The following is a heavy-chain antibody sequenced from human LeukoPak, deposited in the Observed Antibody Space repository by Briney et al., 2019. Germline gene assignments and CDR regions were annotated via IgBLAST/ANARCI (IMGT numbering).Heavy chain of an antibody. CDR2: ISSSSSYI. D-gene: IGHD3-16*01. CDR1: GFTFSSYS. Sequence: GGSLRLSCAASGFTFSSYSMNWVRQAPGKGLEWVSSISSSSSYIYYADSVKGRFTISRDNSKNTLYLHMNSLSAEDTAVYYCARDLSWGSYTSWGQGTLVTVSS. CDR3: ARDLSWGSYTS. V-gene: IGHV3-21*04. J-gene: IGHJ4*02.